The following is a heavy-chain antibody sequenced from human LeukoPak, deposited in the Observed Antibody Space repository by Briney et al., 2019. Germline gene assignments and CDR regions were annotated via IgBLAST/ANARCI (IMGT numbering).Heavy chain of an antibody. Sequence: GGSLRLSCAASGFPFRNYSMNWVRQAPGKGLEWISYISSRSSTIFYADSVKGRFTISRDNAKNSLYLQMNSLRAEDTAVYYCASRQWLVSSFDYWGQGTLVTVSS. D-gene: IGHD6-19*01. V-gene: IGHV3-48*01. J-gene: IGHJ4*02. CDR1: GFPFRNYS. CDR2: ISSRSSTI. CDR3: ASRQWLVSSFDY.